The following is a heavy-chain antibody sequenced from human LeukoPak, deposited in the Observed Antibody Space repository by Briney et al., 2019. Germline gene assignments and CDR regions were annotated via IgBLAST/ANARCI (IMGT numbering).Heavy chain of an antibody. CDR3: ARLDTAMVMGAFDI. CDR1: GFTFSSYW. Sequence: AGGSLRLSCAASGFTFSSYWMNWVRQAPGKGLEWVANIKQHGSEKNYVDSVKGRFTIFRDNAKNSLYLQMNSLRAEDTAVYYCARLDTAMVMGAFDIWGQGTMVTVSS. D-gene: IGHD5-18*01. V-gene: IGHV3-7*01. J-gene: IGHJ3*02. CDR2: IKQHGSEK.